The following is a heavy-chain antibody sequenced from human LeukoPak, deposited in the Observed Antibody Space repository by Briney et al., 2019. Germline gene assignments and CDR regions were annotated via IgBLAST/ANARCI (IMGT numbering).Heavy chain of an antibody. Sequence: GESLKISCKASGYIFSVYWIAWVRQMPGKGLEWMGVIYPGDSDSRYNPSFQGRVTFSADKSISTAYLQWTSLKASDTAMYYCAGLRVPAASLTDAFDIWGQGTKVTVSS. CDR1: GYIFSVYW. CDR2: IYPGDSDS. V-gene: IGHV5-51*01. CDR3: AGLRVPAASLTDAFDI. J-gene: IGHJ3*02. D-gene: IGHD2-2*01.